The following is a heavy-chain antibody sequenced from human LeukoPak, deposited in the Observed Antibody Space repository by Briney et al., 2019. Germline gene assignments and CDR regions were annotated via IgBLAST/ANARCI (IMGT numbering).Heavy chain of an antibody. V-gene: IGHV4-4*07. CDR1: GGSISSYY. CDR2: IYTSGST. CDR3: ARDGPYSSFGLGPRDY. D-gene: IGHD4-11*01. J-gene: IGHJ4*02. Sequence: PSETLSLTCTVSGGSISSYYWSWIRQPAGKGLEWIGRIYTSGSTNYNPSLKSRVTISVDKSKDQFSLKLSSVTAADTAVYYCARDGPYSSFGLGPRDYWGQGTLVTVSS.